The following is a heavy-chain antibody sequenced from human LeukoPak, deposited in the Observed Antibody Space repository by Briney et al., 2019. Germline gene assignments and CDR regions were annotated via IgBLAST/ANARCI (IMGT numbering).Heavy chain of an antibody. CDR2: ISYDGSNK. CDR3: ARNFYFDY. J-gene: IGHJ4*02. V-gene: IGHV3-30-3*01. CDR1: GFTFSSYA. Sequence: GGSLRLSCAASGFTFSSYAMHWVRQAPGEGLEWVAVISYDGSNKYYADSVKGRFTISRDNSKNTLYLQMNSLRAEDTAVYYCARNFYFDYWGQGTLVTVSS.